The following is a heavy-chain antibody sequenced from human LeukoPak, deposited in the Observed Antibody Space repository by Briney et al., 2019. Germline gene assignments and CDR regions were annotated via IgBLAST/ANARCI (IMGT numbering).Heavy chain of an antibody. J-gene: IGHJ4*02. Sequence: PGGSLRLSCAASGFTFSSYWMHWVRQAPGKGLVWVSHINSDGSSTSYADSVKGRFTISRDNAKNTVYLQMNSLRAEDTAVYFCARYFSGYHLDYWGQGTLVTVSS. CDR2: INSDGSST. CDR1: GFTFSSYW. D-gene: IGHD3-22*01. V-gene: IGHV3-74*01. CDR3: ARYFSGYHLDY.